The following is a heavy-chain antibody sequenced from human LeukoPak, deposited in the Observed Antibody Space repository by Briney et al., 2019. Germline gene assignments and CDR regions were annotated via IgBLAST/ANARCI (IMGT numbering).Heavy chain of an antibody. J-gene: IGHJ5*02. Sequence: PGGSLRLSCAASGFTFSSYSMNWVRQAPGKGLEWVSSISSSSSYIYYADSVKGRFTISRDNAKNSLYLQMNSLRAEGTAVYYCARDLATTVTPTGWFDPWGQGTLVTVSS. CDR2: ISSSSSYI. CDR1: GFTFSSYS. V-gene: IGHV3-21*01. CDR3: ARDLATTVTPTGWFDP. D-gene: IGHD4-17*01.